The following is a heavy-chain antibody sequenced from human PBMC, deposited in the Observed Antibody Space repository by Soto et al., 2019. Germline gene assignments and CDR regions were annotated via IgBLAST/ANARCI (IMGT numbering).Heavy chain of an antibody. CDR1: GFTFSSYA. CDR2: ISYDGSNK. Sequence: GGSLRLSCAASGFTFSSYAMHWVRQAPGKGLKWVAVISYDGSNKYYADSVKGRLTISRDNSKNTLYLQMNSLRAEDTAVYYCERAHGYSYRNGAIDYWGQGTLVTVSS. CDR3: ERAHGYSYRNGAIDY. D-gene: IGHD5-18*01. V-gene: IGHV3-30-3*01. J-gene: IGHJ4*02.